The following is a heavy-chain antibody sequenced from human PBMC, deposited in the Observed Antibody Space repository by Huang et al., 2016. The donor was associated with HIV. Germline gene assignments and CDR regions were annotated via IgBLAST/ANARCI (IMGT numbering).Heavy chain of an antibody. CDR3: AKPPSISSKYFQH. J-gene: IGHJ1*01. CDR2: ISVSGVST. V-gene: IGHV3-23*01. Sequence: EVQLLESGGGLVQPGGSLRLSCAASGFTFSSYAMSWVRQAPGKGLEWVSGISVSGVSTYYAAAVKGRFTISRDNSKNTLYLQMNSLRAEDTAVYYCAKPPSISSKYFQHWGQGTLVTVSS. CDR1: GFTFSSYA. D-gene: IGHD3-3*02.